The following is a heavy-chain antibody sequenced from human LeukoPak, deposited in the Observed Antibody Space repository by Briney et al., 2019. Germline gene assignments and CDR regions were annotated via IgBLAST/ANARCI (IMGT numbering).Heavy chain of an antibody. CDR3: ASLYYYGSGSYYSDY. CDR2: IIPIFGTA. D-gene: IGHD3-10*01. CDR1: GGTFSSYA. Sequence: ASVKVSCKASGGTFSSYAISWVRQAPGQGLEWMGGIIPIFGTANYAQEFQGRVTITADESTSTAYMELSSLRSEDTAVYYCASLYYYGSGSYYSDYWGQGTLVTVS. J-gene: IGHJ4*02. V-gene: IGHV1-69*13.